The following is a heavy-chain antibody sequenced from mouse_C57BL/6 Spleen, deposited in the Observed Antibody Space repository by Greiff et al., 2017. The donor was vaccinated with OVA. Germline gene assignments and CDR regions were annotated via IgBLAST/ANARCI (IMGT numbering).Heavy chain of an antibody. J-gene: IGHJ1*03. Sequence: QVQLKQPGAELVKPGASVKLSCKASGYTFTSYWMQWVKQRPGQGLEWIGEIDPSDSYTNYNQKFKGKATLTVDTSSSTAYMQLSSLTSEDSAVYYCARGPRYFDVWGTGTTVTVSS. CDR2: IDPSDSYT. V-gene: IGHV1-50*01. CDR1: GYTFTSYW. CDR3: ARGPRYFDV.